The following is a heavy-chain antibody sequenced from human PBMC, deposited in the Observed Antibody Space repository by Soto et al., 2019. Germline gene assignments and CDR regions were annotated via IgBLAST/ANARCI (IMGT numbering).Heavy chain of an antibody. D-gene: IGHD2-15*01. Sequence: SETLSLTCAVYGGSFSGYYWTWIRQPPGTGLEWIGEINHSGSTNYNPSLKSRVTISVDTSKNQFSLKLSSVTAADTAVYYCARHLTYCSAGSCYSDFPYYGMDVWGQGTTVTVSS. CDR2: INHSGST. CDR3: ARHLTYCSAGSCYSDFPYYGMDV. CDR1: GGSFSGYY. V-gene: IGHV4-34*01. J-gene: IGHJ6*02.